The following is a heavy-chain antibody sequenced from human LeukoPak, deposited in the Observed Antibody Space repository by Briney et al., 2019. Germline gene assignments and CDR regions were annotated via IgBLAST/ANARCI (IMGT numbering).Heavy chain of an antibody. V-gene: IGHV1-2*02. Sequence: GASVRVSCSASGYTFIDYYMQWVRQAPGHGLEWMGWINLNSGGTHYVQKFQGRVTMTRDTSINTASMELSGLRSDDTAVYYCTRGGDDEGPNYFDYWGQGTLVTVSP. CDR2: INLNSGGT. CDR3: TRGGDDEGPNYFDY. D-gene: IGHD3-10*01. J-gene: IGHJ4*02. CDR1: GYTFIDYY.